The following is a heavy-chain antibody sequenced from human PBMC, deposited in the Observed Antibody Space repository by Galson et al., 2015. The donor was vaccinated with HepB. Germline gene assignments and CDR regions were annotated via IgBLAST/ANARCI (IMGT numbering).Heavy chain of an antibody. V-gene: IGHV4-59*01. Sequence: TLSLTCTVSGGPISSYYWSWIRQPPGKGLEWIGYIYYSGSTNYNPSLKSRVTISVDTSKNQFSLKLSSVTAADTAVYYCASLPDYYDSSGYYPPWGQGTLVTVSS. J-gene: IGHJ5*02. D-gene: IGHD3-22*01. CDR2: IYYSGST. CDR3: ASLPDYYDSSGYYPP. CDR1: GGPISSYY.